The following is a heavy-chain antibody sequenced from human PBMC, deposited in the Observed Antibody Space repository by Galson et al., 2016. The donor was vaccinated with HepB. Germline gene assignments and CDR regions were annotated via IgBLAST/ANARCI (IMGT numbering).Heavy chain of an antibody. V-gene: IGHV2-5*02. CDR2: IYWDDEK. Sequence: PALVKPTQTLTLTCTFSGFSLSTTGVAVGWIRQPPGKALEWLALIYWDDEKRYRPSLRSRVTITKDTSKKQVVLRMTNMDPVDTATYYCAHTQLILGYGDYYFDYWGQGTPVTVSS. CDR3: AHTQLILGYGDYYFDY. D-gene: IGHD4-17*01. J-gene: IGHJ4*02. CDR1: GFSLSTTGVA.